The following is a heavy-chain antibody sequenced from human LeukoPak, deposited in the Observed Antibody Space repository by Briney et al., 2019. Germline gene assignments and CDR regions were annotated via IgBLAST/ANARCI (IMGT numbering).Heavy chain of an antibody. CDR2: ISGSRNNT. D-gene: IGHD2-15*01. Sequence: GGSLRLSCAASGFTFSSYATAWVRQAPGKGLEWVSAISGSRNNTYYADSVKGRFTISRDNSKNTLYLQMNSLRAEDTAVYYCAKWGCSGGSCYPFDYWGQGTLVTVSS. J-gene: IGHJ4*02. CDR1: GFTFSSYA. CDR3: AKWGCSGGSCYPFDY. V-gene: IGHV3-23*01.